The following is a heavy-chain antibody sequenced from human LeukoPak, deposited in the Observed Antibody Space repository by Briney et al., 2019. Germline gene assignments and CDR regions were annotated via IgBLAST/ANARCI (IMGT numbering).Heavy chain of an antibody. J-gene: IGHJ3*02. V-gene: IGHV3-30-3*01. CDR2: ISYDGSNK. D-gene: IGHD2-21*01. CDR1: GFTFSSYA. Sequence: QPGGSLRLSCAASGFTFSSYAMHWVRQAPGKGLEWVAVISYDGSNKYYADSVKGRFTISRDNSKNTLYLQMNSLRAEDTAVYYCVRDLDSRPNAFDIWGQRTMVTVSS. CDR3: VRDLDSRPNAFDI.